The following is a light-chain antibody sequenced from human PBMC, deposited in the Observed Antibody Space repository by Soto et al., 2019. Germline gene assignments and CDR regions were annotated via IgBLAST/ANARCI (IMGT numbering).Light chain of an antibody. CDR1: SSNIESNT. V-gene: IGLV1-44*01. Sequence: QSVLTQPPSAYESPGPRVTFSCSGSSSNIESNTVTWYQQLPGTAPKLVIYSNYDRPSGVPDRFSGSTSGTSASLVIRGLQSEDEADYYCAAWDDILNGYVFGGGTKVTVL. CDR3: AAWDDILNGYV. CDR2: SNY. J-gene: IGLJ1*01.